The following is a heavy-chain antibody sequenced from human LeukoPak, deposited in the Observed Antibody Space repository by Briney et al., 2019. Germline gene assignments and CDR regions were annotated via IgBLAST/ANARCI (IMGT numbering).Heavy chain of an antibody. CDR3: ARGRVTRTTATTQYYFDY. Sequence: SETLSLTCTVSGGSISSGGYYWSWIRQHPGKGLEWIGYIYYSGSTYYNPSLKSRVTISVDTSKNQFSLKLSSVTAADTAVYYCARGRVTRTTATTQYYFDYWGQGTLVTVSS. D-gene: IGHD4-17*01. CDR2: IYYSGST. CDR1: GGSISSGGYY. V-gene: IGHV4-31*03. J-gene: IGHJ4*02.